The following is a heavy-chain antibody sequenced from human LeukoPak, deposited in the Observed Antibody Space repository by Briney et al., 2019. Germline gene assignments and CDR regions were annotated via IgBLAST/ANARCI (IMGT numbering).Heavy chain of an antibody. V-gene: IGHV4-31*03. J-gene: IGHJ2*01. CDR1: GGSISSGGYY. Sequence: SQTLSLTCTVSGGSISSGGYYWSWIRQHTGTGLAWIGYIHYTGSTSYNPSLKSRVTISVDTSKSQFSLNLSSVTAADTALYYCARDPATWYFDLWGRGTLVTVSS. CDR3: ARDPATWYFDL. CDR2: IHYTGST.